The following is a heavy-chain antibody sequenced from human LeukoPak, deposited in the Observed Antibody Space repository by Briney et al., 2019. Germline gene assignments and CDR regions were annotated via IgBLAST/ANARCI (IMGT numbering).Heavy chain of an antibody. Sequence: TSETLSLTCAVYGGSFSGYYWSWIRQPPGKGLEWIGEINHSGSTNYNPSLKSRVTISVDTSKNQFSLKLSSVTAADTAVYYCARSFYYDFWSGYYNYWGQGTLVTVSS. D-gene: IGHD3-3*01. CDR1: GGSFSGYY. V-gene: IGHV4-34*01. J-gene: IGHJ4*02. CDR3: ARSFYYDFWSGYYNY. CDR2: INHSGST.